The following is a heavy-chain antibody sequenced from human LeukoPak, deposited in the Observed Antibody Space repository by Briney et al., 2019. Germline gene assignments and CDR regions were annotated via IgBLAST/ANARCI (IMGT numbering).Heavy chain of an antibody. D-gene: IGHD3-10*01. CDR2: ISGSGGST. J-gene: IGHJ4*02. Sequence: GGSLRLSCAASGFTFSSYAMSWVRQAPGKGLEWVSAISGSGGSTYYADSVKGRFTISRDNSKNTLYLQMNSLRAEDTAVYYCAKAGLWFREFRRFDYWGQGTLVTVSS. CDR1: GFTFSSYA. V-gene: IGHV3-23*01. CDR3: AKAGLWFREFRRFDY.